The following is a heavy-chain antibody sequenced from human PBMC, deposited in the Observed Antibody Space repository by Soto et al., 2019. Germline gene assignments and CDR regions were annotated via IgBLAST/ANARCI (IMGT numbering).Heavy chain of an antibody. J-gene: IGHJ5*02. CDR1: GCTFSGYA. CDR2: IIPIFGTA. V-gene: IGHV1-69*13. D-gene: IGHD3-9*01. CDR3: ARTYYDILTGYPNWFDP. Sequence: SVKVSCKASGCTFSGYAISWVRPAPGHGLEWMGGIIPIFGTANYAQKFQGRVTITADESTSTAYMELSSLRSEDTAVYYCARTYYDILTGYPNWFDPWGQGTLVTVS.